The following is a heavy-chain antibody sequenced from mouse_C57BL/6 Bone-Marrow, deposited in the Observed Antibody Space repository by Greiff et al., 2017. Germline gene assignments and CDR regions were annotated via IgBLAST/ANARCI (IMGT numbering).Heavy chain of an antibody. CDR3: ARLRWYFDV. CDR2: ISSGGSYT. CDR1: GFTFSSYG. Sequence: DVQLVESGGDLVKPGGSLKLSCAASGFTFSSYGMSWVRQTPDKRLEWVATISSGGSYTYYPDSVKGRFTISRDNAKNTLYLQMCGLKSEDTAMYYCARLRWYFDVWGTGTTVTVSA. V-gene: IGHV5-6*01. J-gene: IGHJ1*03.